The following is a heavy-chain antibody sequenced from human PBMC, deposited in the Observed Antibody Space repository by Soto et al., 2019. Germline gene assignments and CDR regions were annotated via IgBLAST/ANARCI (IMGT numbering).Heavy chain of an antibody. CDR2: INHSGST. CDR1: GGSFSGYY. D-gene: IGHD4-4*01. Sequence: TSETLSLTCAVYGGSFSGYYWSWIRQPPGKGLEWIGEINHSGSTNYNPSLKSRVTMSVDTSKNQFSLKLSSVTAADTAVYYCARDSTRRGACDIWGQGTTVTVSS. CDR3: ARDSTRRGACDI. J-gene: IGHJ3*02. V-gene: IGHV4-34*01.